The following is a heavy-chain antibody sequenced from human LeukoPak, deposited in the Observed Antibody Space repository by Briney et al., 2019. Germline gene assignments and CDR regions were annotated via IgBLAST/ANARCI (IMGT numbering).Heavy chain of an antibody. CDR3: ARARGVVAGSSGGWFDP. Sequence: GGSLRLSCAASGFTFSSYWMHWVRQAPGKGLVWVSRINSDGSSTSYADSVKGRFTISRDNAKNTLYLQMNSLRAEDTAVYYCARARGVVAGSSGGWFDPWGQGTLVTVSS. CDR2: INSDGSST. CDR1: GFTFSSYW. V-gene: IGHV3-74*01. D-gene: IGHD6-19*01. J-gene: IGHJ5*02.